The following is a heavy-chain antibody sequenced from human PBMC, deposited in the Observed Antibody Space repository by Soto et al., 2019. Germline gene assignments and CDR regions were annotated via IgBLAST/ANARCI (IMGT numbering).Heavy chain of an antibody. Sequence: PGGSLRLSCAASGFTFSSYAMSWVRQAPGKGLEWVSAISGRGGSTYYADSVKGRFTISRDNSNNTLYLQMNSLRADDTAVYYCAKRPGVVEWPPDYYYYGMDVWGQGTTVTVSS. CDR2: ISGRGGST. CDR3: AKRPGVVEWPPDYYYYGMDV. J-gene: IGHJ6*02. V-gene: IGHV3-23*01. D-gene: IGHD3-3*01. CDR1: GFTFSSYA.